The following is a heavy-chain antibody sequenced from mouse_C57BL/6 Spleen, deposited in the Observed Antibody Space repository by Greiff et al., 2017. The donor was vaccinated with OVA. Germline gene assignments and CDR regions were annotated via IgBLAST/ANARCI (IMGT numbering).Heavy chain of an antibody. CDR2: ISYDGSN. CDR1: GYSITSGYY. D-gene: IGHD1-1*01. CDR3: AMITTVVEDY. V-gene: IGHV3-6*01. Sequence: EVKLQESGPGLVKPSQSLSLTCSVTGYSITSGYYWNWIRQFPGNKLEWMGYISYDGSNNYNPSLKNRISITRDTSKNQFFLKLNSVTTEDTATYYCAMITTVVEDYWGQGTTLTVSS. J-gene: IGHJ2*01.